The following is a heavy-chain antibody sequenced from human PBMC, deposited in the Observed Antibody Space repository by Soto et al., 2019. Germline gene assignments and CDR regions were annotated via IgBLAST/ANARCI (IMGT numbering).Heavy chain of an antibody. CDR2: ITGSGDNT. V-gene: IGHV3-23*01. D-gene: IGHD6-19*01. Sequence: EVQLLESGGGLVQPGTSLRLSCAASGFTSSGFTFSSYAMSWVRQAPGKGLEWVSSITGSGDNTYYADSVKGRFTISRDNYKNTLFLQMNSLRSEDTAVYYCAKDRAAVAPRVRFDPWGQGTLVTVSS. CDR1: GFTFSSYA. CDR3: AKDRAAVAPRVRFDP. J-gene: IGHJ5*02.